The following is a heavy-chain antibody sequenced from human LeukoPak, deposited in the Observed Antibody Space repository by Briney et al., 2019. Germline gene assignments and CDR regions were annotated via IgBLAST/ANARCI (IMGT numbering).Heavy chain of an antibody. V-gene: IGHV4-4*07. CDR2: IYTSGST. D-gene: IGHD3-9*01. CDR3: ALEGPYYDILTGFSGWFDP. J-gene: IGHJ5*02. Sequence: SETLSLTCTVSGGSISSYYWSWIRQSAGKGLEWIGRIYTSGSTNYNPSLKSRVTMSVDTSKNQFSLKLSSVTAADTAVYYCALEGPYYDILTGFSGWFDPWGQGTLDTVSS. CDR1: GGSISSYY.